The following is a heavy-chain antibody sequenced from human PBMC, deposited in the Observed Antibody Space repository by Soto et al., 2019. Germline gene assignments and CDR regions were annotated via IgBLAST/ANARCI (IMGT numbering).Heavy chain of an antibody. D-gene: IGHD2-15*01. CDR1: GFTFSSYG. CDR3: ARDGSPTPIDY. V-gene: IGHV3-33*01. Sequence: ESGGGVVQPGRSLRLSCAASGFTFSSYGMHWVRQAPGKGLEWVAVIWYDGSNKYYADSVKGRFTISRDNSKNTLYLQMNSLRAEDTAVYYCARDGSPTPIDYWGQGTLVTVSS. CDR2: IWYDGSNK. J-gene: IGHJ4*02.